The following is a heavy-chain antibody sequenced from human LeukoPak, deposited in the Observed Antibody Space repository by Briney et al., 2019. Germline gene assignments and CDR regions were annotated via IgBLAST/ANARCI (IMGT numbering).Heavy chain of an antibody. J-gene: IGHJ4*02. CDR1: GFTFSSYW. Sequence: GGSLRLSCAASGFTFSSYWMHWVRQAPGKGLVWVSRINSDGSSTSYADSVKGRFTISRDNSKNTLYLQMNSLRAEDTAVYYCAKASLSSLIAVAGTLDYWGQGTLVTVSS. V-gene: IGHV3-74*01. CDR3: AKASLSSLIAVAGTLDY. CDR2: INSDGSST. D-gene: IGHD6-19*01.